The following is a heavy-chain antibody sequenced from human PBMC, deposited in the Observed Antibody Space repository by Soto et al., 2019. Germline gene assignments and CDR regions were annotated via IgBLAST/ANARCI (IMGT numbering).Heavy chain of an antibody. CDR3: ARDDGLYYYYGMDV. CDR1: GASISSYY. J-gene: IGHJ6*02. V-gene: IGHV4-59*01. Sequence: SETLSLTCTVSGASISSYYWSWIRQPPGKGLELIGYISYSGSTNYKPSLKSRVTISIDTSKNQFSLNLSSVTAADTAVYYCARDDGLYYYYGMDVWGRGTTVTVSS. CDR2: ISYSGST. D-gene: IGHD3-16*01.